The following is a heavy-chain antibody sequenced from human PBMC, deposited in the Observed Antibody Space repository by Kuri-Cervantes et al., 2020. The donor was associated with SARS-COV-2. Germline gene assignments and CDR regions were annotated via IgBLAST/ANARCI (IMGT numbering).Heavy chain of an antibody. CDR3: ARARDNGARGWYYYMDV. Sequence: LSCTVSGGSISSSSYYWGWIRQPPGKGLEWIGSIYYSGSTNYNPSLKSRVTISVDTSKNQFSLKLSSVTAADTAVYYCARARDNGARGWYYYMDVWGKGTTVTVSS. D-gene: IGHD1-14*01. V-gene: IGHV4-39*07. CDR2: IYYSGST. CDR1: GGSISSSSYY. J-gene: IGHJ6*03.